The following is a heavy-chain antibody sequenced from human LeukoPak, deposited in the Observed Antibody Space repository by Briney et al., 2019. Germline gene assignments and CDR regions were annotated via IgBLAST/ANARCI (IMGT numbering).Heavy chain of an antibody. J-gene: IGHJ4*02. D-gene: IGHD6-19*01. V-gene: IGHV4-34*01. CDR3: ARGRLWLVDY. CDR2: INHSGST. CDR1: GGSFIGYY. Sequence: SETLSLTCAVYGGSFIGYYWSWIRQPPGKGLEWIGEINHSGSTNYNPSLKSRVTISVDTSKNQFSLKLSSVTAADTAVYYCARGRLWLVDYWGQGTLVTVSS.